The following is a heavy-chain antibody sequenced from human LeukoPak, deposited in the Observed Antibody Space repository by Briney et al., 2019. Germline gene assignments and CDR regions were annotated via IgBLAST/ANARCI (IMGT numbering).Heavy chain of an antibody. J-gene: IGHJ3*02. CDR1: TASMNFYY. D-gene: IGHD1-14*01. CDR3: ARGQVGTIANRQLAFDI. V-gene: IGHV4-4*07. Sequence: SETLSLTCTVSTASMNFYYWGWVRQPAGKGLEWIGRIYTSGSTNYNPSLKSRVTMSIDTSKKEVSLTLSSVTVADTAVYYCARGQVGTIANRQLAFDIWGQGTMVTVSS. CDR2: IYTSGST.